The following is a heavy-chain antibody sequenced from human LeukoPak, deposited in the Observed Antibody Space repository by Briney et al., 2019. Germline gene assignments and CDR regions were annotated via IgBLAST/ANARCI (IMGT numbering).Heavy chain of an antibody. Sequence: SETLSLTCTVSGGSISSDGYYWGWIRQPPGKGLEWIGSIYYSGSTYYNPSLKSRVTISVDTSKNQFSLKLSSVTAADTVVYYCAVNGYDYYFDYWGQGTLVTVSS. CDR2: IYYSGST. D-gene: IGHD5-12*01. V-gene: IGHV4-39*01. CDR1: GGSISSDGYY. CDR3: AVNGYDYYFDY. J-gene: IGHJ4*02.